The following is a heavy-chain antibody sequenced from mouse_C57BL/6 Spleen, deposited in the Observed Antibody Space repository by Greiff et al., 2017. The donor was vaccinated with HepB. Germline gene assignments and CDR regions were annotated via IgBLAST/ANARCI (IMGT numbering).Heavy chain of an antibody. J-gene: IGHJ3*01. D-gene: IGHD2-4*01. Sequence: QVQLQQPGAELVKPGASVKLSCKASGYTFTSYWMQWVKQRPGQGLEWIGEIDPSDSYTNYNQKFKGKATLTVDTSSSTAYMQLSSLTSEDSAVYYCARSDYGDFPIAYWGQGTLVTVSA. CDR2: IDPSDSYT. V-gene: IGHV1-50*01. CDR1: GYTFTSYW. CDR3: ARSDYGDFPIAY.